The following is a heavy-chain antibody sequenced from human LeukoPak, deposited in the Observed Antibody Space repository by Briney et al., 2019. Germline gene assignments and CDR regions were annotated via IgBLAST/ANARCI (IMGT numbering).Heavy chain of an antibody. CDR2: ISGGGDRT. CDR1: GITFSTSA. D-gene: IGHD5-12*01. V-gene: IGHV3-23*01. CDR3: AKGHSAYGTGFDY. J-gene: IGHJ4*02. Sequence: PGGSLRLSRAASGITFSTSAMSWVRQAPGRGLECVSVISGGGDRTYYAETVRGRFTISRDNSKNTLYLQMSSLRADDTAIYYCAKGHSAYGTGFDYWGQGTLVTVSS.